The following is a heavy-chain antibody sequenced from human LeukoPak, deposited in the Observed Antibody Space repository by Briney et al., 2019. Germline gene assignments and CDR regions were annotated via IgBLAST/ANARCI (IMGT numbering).Heavy chain of an antibody. J-gene: IGHJ4*02. CDR1: GFAFSTYA. V-gene: IGHV3-23*01. CDR2: ISTSGRAT. D-gene: IGHD5/OR15-5a*01. CDR3: AKARGSSVYEQFDY. Sequence: TGGSLRLSCAASGFAFSTYAMTWVRQAPEKGLQWVSIISTSGRATYYADSVEGRFTISRDNSKNTLYLQMNSLRADDTAVYYCAKARGSSVYEQFDYWGQGTQVTVSP.